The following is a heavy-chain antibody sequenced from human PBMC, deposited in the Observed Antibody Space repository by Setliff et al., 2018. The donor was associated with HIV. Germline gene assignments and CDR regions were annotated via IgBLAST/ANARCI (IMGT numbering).Heavy chain of an antibody. CDR1: GFTFDDYT. CDR3: AKAYYGSGSYYIDY. D-gene: IGHD3-10*01. V-gene: IGHV3-43*01. Sequence: GGSLRLSCAASGFTFDDYTMHWVRQAPGKGLEWVSLISWNGGTTYYADSVKGRSTISRDNSKNSLYLQMNSLRTEDTALYYCAKAYYGSGSYYIDYWGQGTLVTVSS. J-gene: IGHJ4*02. CDR2: ISWNGGTT.